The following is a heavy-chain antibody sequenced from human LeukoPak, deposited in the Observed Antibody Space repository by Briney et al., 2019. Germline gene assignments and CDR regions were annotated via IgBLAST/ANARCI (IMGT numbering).Heavy chain of an antibody. CDR3: ARDPDL. Sequence: GRSLRLSCAASGFTFSSYGMHWVRQAPGKGLEWVSVIYSGGSTYYADSVKGRFTISRDNSKNTLYLQMNSLRAEDTAVYYCARDPDLWGQGTLVTVSS. V-gene: IGHV3-66*01. J-gene: IGHJ5*02. CDR1: GFTFSSYG. CDR2: IYSGGST.